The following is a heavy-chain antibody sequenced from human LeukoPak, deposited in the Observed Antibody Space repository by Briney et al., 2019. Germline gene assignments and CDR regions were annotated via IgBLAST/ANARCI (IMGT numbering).Heavy chain of an antibody. CDR3: ARALTYYDILTGYFYYYGMDV. CDR1: GGSISSYY. D-gene: IGHD3-9*01. J-gene: IGHJ6*02. V-gene: IGHV4-59*01. CDR2: IYYSGST. Sequence: SETLSLTCTVSGGSISSYYWSWIRQPPGKGLEWIGYIYYSGSTNYNPSLKSRVTISVDTSKNQFSLKLSSVTAADTAVYSCARALTYYDILTGYFYYYGMDVWGQGTTVTVSS.